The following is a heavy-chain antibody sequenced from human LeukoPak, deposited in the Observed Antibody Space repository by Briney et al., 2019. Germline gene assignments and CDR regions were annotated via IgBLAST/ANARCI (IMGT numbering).Heavy chain of an antibody. CDR2: IKSKTDGGTT. D-gene: IGHD3-22*01. CDR1: GFTFSNAW. CDR3: TTGYDSRGYYPLPLDY. Sequence: GGSLRLSCAASGFTFSNAWMSWVRQAPGKGLEWVGRIKSKTDGGTTDYAAPVKGRFTISRDDSKNTLYLQMNSLKTEDTAVYYCTTGYDSRGYYPLPLDYWGQGTLVTVSS. J-gene: IGHJ4*02. V-gene: IGHV3-15*01.